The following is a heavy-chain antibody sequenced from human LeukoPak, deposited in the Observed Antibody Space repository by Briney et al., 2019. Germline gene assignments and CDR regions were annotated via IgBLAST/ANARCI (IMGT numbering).Heavy chain of an antibody. CDR3: AKDQTPGITLRVGVALDV. CDR1: GFTFSSYG. J-gene: IGHJ6*04. D-gene: IGHD3-22*01. V-gene: IGHV3-30*02. Sequence: GGSLRLSCAASGFTFSSYGMHWVRQAPGKGLEWVAFIRYDGSIKYYRDSVKGRFSISRDNSKNTLDVQMNSLGVEDTAVYYCAKDQTPGITLRVGVALDVWGKGTTVTISS. CDR2: IRYDGSIK.